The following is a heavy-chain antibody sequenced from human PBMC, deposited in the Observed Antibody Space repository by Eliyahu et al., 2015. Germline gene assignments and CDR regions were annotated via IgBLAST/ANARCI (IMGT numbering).Heavy chain of an antibody. V-gene: IGHV3-23*01. CDR2: ITGNGGNT. CDR3: AKGGGSEFLDY. CDR1: GFTFSTYA. J-gene: IGHJ4*02. D-gene: IGHD6-25*01. Sequence: QLLESGGGLXQPGGSLRLXCAASGFTFSTYAMXWVRQAPGKGLEWVSRITGNGGNTYYTDSVKGRFTISRDNSKNTLFLQMNSLRVEDTAVYYCAKGGGSEFLDYWGQGTLVTVAS.